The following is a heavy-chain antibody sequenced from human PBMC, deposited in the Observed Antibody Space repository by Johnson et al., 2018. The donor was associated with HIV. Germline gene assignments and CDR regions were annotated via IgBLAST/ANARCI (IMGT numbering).Heavy chain of an antibody. CDR1: GFTVSSNY. Sequence: VQLVESGGGLVQPGGSLRLSCAASGFTVSSNYMSWVRQAPGKGLEWVSVIYSGGSTYYADSVTGRFTISRDNSKNTLYLQMNSLRAEDTAVYYCARANRSAAAGRFGAFDIWGQGTMVTVSS. V-gene: IGHV3-66*01. CDR3: ARANRSAAAGRFGAFDI. J-gene: IGHJ3*02. CDR2: IYSGGST. D-gene: IGHD6-13*01.